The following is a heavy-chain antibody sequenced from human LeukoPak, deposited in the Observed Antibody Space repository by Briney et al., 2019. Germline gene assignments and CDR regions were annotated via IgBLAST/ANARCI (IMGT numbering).Heavy chain of an antibody. J-gene: IGHJ4*02. Sequence: GGSLRLSCAASGFTFSSYAMCWVRDAPGEGLGWVSAIGGSGGSTYYADSVKGRFTISRVNSKNTLYLQMNILRAEDTAVYFCAKGVAVLFSTSWFFDSWGQGALVAVSS. CDR2: IGGSGGST. V-gene: IGHV3-23*01. CDR1: GFTFSSYA. D-gene: IGHD2-2*01. CDR3: AKGVAVLFSTSWFFDS.